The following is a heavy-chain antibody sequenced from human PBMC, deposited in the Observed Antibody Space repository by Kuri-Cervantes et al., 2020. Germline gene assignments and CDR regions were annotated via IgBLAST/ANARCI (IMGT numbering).Heavy chain of an antibody. D-gene: IGHD2-15*01. CDR1: GFTFSSYG. Sequence: GESLKISCAASGFTFSSYGMHWVRQAPGKGLVWVSRIQNDGTITTYADSVKGRFTISRDDAKNTLYLQMNSLRAEDTAVYYCARGRSGVPNCEDYWGQGTLVAVSS. V-gene: IGHV3-74*03. CDR2: IQNDGTIT. CDR3: ARGRSGVPNCEDY. J-gene: IGHJ4*02.